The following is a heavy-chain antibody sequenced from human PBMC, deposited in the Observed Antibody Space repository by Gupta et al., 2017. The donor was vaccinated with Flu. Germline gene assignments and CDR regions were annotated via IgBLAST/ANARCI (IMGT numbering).Heavy chain of an antibody. Sequence: FTFSSYWMSWVRQAPGKGLEWVANIKQDGSEKYYVDSVKGRFTISRDNAKDSLYLQMNNLRAEDTAVYYCAPENWNFFFGVSEVGHWGQGTRVIVS. J-gene: IGHJ4*02. CDR1: FTFSSYW. D-gene: IGHD3-16*01. CDR2: IKQDGSEK. CDR3: APENWNFFFGVSEVGH. V-gene: IGHV3-7*01.